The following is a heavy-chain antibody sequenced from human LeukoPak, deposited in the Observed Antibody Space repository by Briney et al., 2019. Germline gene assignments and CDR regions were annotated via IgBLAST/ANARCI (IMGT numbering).Heavy chain of an antibody. CDR1: GGSISSYH. Sequence: KPSETLSLTCTVSGGSISSYHWSWIRQPPGKGLEWIGYIYYSGSTNYNPSLKSRVTISVDTSKNQFSLKLSSVTAADTAVYYCARTSLTQYYYGMEVRGQGTTVTVSS. D-gene: IGHD3-9*01. V-gene: IGHV4-59*01. CDR2: IYYSGST. J-gene: IGHJ6*02. CDR3: ARTSLTQYYYGMEV.